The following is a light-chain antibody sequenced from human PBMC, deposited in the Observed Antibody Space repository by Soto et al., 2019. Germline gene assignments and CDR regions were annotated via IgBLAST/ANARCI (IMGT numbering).Light chain of an antibody. CDR2: DAS. Sequence: DIQMTPSPSTLSASGGDRVTITCRASQSISTWLAWYQQKPGKAPKLLIYDASSLESGVPSRFSGSGSGTEFTLTISSLQPDDFATYYCQQYNRYLFTFGPGTKVDLK. CDR3: QQYNRYLFT. V-gene: IGKV1-5*01. CDR1: QSISTW. J-gene: IGKJ3*01.